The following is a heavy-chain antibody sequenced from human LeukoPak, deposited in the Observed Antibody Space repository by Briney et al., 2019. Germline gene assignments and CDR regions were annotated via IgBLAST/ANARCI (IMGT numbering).Heavy chain of an antibody. J-gene: IGHJ5*02. CDR1: GYFFTGFY. V-gene: IGHV1-2*06. D-gene: IGHD2-21*01. CDR3: TRDLGGALAWFDP. Sequence: ASVKVSCEASGYFFTGFYIHWVRQAPGQGLKWMGRMNPSNGNTDFAQNFQGRVTMTRDTSITTAYMELSSLTSDDTAVYYCTRDLGGALAWFDPWGQGTLVTVSS. CDR2: MNPSNGNT.